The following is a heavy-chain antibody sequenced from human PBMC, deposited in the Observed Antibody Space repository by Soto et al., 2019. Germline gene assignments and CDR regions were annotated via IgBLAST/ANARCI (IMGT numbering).Heavy chain of an antibody. CDR3: ARVIAIFTGVDYYGMDV. CDR1: GFTFSTYA. J-gene: IGHJ6*02. V-gene: IGHV3-30-3*01. D-gene: IGHD3-16*02. CDR2: ISYDGNNK. Sequence: PGGSLRLSCAASGFTFSTYAMHWVRQAPGKGLEWVAVISYDGNNKYYADSVKGRSTISRDNSKNTLYLQMNSLRAEDTAVYYCARVIAIFTGVDYYGMDVWGQGTTVTVSS.